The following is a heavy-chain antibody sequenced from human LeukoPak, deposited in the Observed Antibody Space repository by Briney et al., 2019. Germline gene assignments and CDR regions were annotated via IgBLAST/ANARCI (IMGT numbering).Heavy chain of an antibody. J-gene: IGHJ4*02. CDR1: GGSISSSSYY. V-gene: IGHV4-39*07. D-gene: IGHD6-13*01. CDR3: AREVGSWYPFDY. CDR2: IYYSGST. Sequence: PSETLSLTCTVSGGSISSSSYYWGWIRQPPGKGLEWIGSIYYSGSTYYNPSLKSRVTISVDTSKNQFSLKLSSVTAADTAVYYCAREVGSWYPFDYWGQGTLVTVSS.